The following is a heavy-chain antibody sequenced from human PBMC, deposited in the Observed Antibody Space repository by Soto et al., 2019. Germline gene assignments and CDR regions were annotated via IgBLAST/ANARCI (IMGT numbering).Heavy chain of an antibody. CDR2: ISGSGGST. Sequence: EVQLLESGGGLVQPGGSLRLSCAASGFTFSSYAMSWVRQAPGKGLEWVSAISGSGGSTYYADYVKGRFTISRDSSKNTLYLQMNSQRAEDTAVYYCAKDEGMITFGGKPYGWFDPWAQGTLVTLSS. J-gene: IGHJ5*02. V-gene: IGHV3-23*01. D-gene: IGHD3-16*01. CDR3: AKDEGMITFGGKPYGWFDP. CDR1: GFTFSSYA.